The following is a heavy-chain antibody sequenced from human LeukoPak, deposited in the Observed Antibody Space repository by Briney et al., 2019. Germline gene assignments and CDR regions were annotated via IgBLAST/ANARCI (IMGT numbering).Heavy chain of an antibody. V-gene: IGHV1-69*04. J-gene: IGHJ1*01. CDR3: ARGGCSSTSCPAEYFQH. CDR2: TIPILGIA. Sequence: SVKVSCKASGGTFSSYAISWVRQAPGQGLEWMGRTIPILGIANYAQKFQGRVTITADKSTSTAYMELSSLRSEDTAVYYCARGGCSSTSCPAEYFQHWGQGTLVTVSS. CDR1: GGTFSSYA. D-gene: IGHD2-2*01.